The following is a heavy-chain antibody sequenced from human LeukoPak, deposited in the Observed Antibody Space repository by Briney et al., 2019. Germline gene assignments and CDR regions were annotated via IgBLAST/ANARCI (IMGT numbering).Heavy chain of an antibody. CDR2: ISPSGGST. CDR3: ARDEDYDILTGYYRSLNPVYFDY. CDR1: GYTFTSNY. V-gene: IGHV1-46*01. J-gene: IGHJ4*02. D-gene: IGHD3-9*01. Sequence: ASVKVSCKASGYTFTSNYMHWVRQAPGQGPEWMGVISPSGGSTTYAQKFQGRVTMTTDTSTSTAYMELRSLRSDDTAVYYCARDEDYDILTGYYRSLNPVYFDYWGKGTLVTVSS.